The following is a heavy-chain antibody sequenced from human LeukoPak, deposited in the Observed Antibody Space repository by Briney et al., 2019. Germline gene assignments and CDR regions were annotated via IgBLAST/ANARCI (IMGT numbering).Heavy chain of an antibody. CDR2: VIPIFGTA. CDR1: GGTFSSYA. CDR3: ARPRYSSSSFYFDY. V-gene: IGHV1-69*05. Sequence: SVKVSCKASGGTFSSYAISWVRQAPGQGLEWMGGVIPIFGTANYAQKFQGRVTITTDESTSTAYMELSSLRSEDTAVYYCARPRYSSSSFYFDYWGQGTLVTVSS. D-gene: IGHD6-6*01. J-gene: IGHJ4*02.